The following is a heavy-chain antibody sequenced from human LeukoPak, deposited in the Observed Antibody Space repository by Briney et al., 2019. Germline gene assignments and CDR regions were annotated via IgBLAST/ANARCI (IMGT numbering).Heavy chain of an antibody. J-gene: IGHJ1*01. Sequence: SQTLSLTCTVSGGSISSGDYYWSWIRQPPGKGLEWVGYIYYSGTTYYNPSLKGRGTISVDTSKNQFSLNLISVTAADTAIYYCASPVGLVAAGEYFLHWGHGTLVTVSS. CDR3: ASPVGLVAAGEYFLH. V-gene: IGHV4-30-4*01. D-gene: IGHD6-13*01. CDR2: IYYSGTT. CDR1: GGSISSGDYY.